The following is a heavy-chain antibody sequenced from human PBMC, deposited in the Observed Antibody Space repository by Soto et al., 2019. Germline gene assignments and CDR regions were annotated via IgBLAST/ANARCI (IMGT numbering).Heavy chain of an antibody. J-gene: IGHJ3*02. Sequence: SETLSLTCTVSGGSISSSSYYWGWIRQPPGKGLEWIGSIYYSGSTYYNPPLKSRVTISVDTSKNQFSLKLSSVTAADTAVYYCARRVPTTVTTTAFDIWGQGTMVTVSS. CDR2: IYYSGST. CDR1: GGSISSSSYY. D-gene: IGHD4-17*01. CDR3: ARRVPTTVTTTAFDI. V-gene: IGHV4-39*01.